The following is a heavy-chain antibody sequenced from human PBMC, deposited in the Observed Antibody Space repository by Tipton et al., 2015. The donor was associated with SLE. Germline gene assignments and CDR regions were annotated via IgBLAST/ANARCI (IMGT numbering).Heavy chain of an antibody. CDR1: GASFSGYY. Sequence: TLSLTCAVYGASFSGYYWTWIRQPPGKGLEWIGEINHGGGTDYNPSLMSRVTISVDTSKNQFSLKLSSVTAADTAVYYCAREDSSSSMDYWGQGTLVTVSS. CDR3: AREDSSSSMDY. D-gene: IGHD6-6*01. V-gene: IGHV4-34*01. CDR2: INHGGGT. J-gene: IGHJ4*02.